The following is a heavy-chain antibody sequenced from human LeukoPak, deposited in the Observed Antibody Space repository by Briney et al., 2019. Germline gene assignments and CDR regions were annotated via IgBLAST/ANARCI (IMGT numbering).Heavy chain of an antibody. V-gene: IGHV3-48*03. CDR2: ISSSGSTI. D-gene: IGHD3-10*02. CDR1: GFTFSNYA. CDR3: AELGITMIGGV. J-gene: IGHJ6*04. Sequence: GGSLRLSCEASGFTFSNYAMNWVRQAPGKGLEWVSYISSSGSTIYYADSVKGRFTISRDNAKNSLYLQMNSLRAEDTAVYYCAELGITMIGGVWGKGTTVTISS.